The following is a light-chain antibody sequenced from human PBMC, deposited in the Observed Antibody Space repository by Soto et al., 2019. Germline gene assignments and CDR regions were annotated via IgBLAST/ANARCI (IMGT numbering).Light chain of an antibody. V-gene: IGLV1-40*01. J-gene: IGLJ2*01. Sequence: QSVLTQPPSVSGAPGQRVTISCTGSSSNIGAGYDVHWYQQLPGTAPKLLIYGNSNRPSGVPDRFSGSKSGTSASLAITGLQAEDEADYYCQSYDSRLSGSVFGGGTKL. CDR2: GNS. CDR1: SSNIGAGYD. CDR3: QSYDSRLSGSV.